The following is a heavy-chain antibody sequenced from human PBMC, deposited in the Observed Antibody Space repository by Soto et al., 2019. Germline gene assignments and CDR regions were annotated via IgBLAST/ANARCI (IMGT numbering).Heavy chain of an antibody. CDR1: GFRFNSYS. J-gene: IGHJ4*02. D-gene: IGHD1-26*01. CDR2: IDARSNYI. CDR3: VRENEMAGATSAFES. Sequence: GGSLRLSCEASGFRFNSYSMNWVRQAPQKGLEWVSLIDARSNYIYYADSVKGRFTISRDNARNSLYLQMDSLRVEDTAVYYCVRENEMAGATSAFESWGQGTPVTVSS. V-gene: IGHV3-21*06.